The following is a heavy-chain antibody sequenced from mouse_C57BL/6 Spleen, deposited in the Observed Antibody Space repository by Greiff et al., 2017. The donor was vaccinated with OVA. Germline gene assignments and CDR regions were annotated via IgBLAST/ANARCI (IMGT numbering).Heavy chain of an antibody. CDR3: ARVNWDWFAY. J-gene: IGHJ3*01. CDR1: GFTFSDYY. D-gene: IGHD4-1*01. CDR2: INYDGSST. V-gene: IGHV5-16*01. Sequence: EVQVVESEGGLVQPGSSMKLSCTASGFTFSDYYMAWVRQVPEKGLEWVANINYDGSSTYYLDSLKSRFIISRDNAKNILYLQMSSLKSEDTATYYCARVNWDWFAYWGQGTLVTVSA.